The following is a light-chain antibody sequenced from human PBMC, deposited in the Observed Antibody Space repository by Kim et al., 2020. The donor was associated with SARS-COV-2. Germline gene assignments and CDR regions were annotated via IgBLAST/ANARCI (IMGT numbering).Light chain of an antibody. CDR1: SLRSYY. CDR3: NSRDSSGNQVV. CDR2: GKN. Sequence: SSELTQDPAVSVALGQTVRITCQGDSLRSYYVSWYQQKPGQAPVLVIYGKNNRPSGIPDRFSGSSSGNTASLTFTGAQAEDEADYYCNSRDSSGNQVVFG. V-gene: IGLV3-19*01. J-gene: IGLJ2*01.